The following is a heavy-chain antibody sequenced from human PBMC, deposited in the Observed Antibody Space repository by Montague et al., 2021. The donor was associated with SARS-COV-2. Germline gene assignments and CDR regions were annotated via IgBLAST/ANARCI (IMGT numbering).Heavy chain of an antibody. CDR1: GFTLSSYS. CDR2: ISSNSSYI. J-gene: IGHJ5*02. V-gene: IGHV3-21*01. D-gene: IGHD3-16*02. Sequence: SQRVSCAASGFTLSSYSMNWVRQAPGQGLAWVSSISSNSSYIYYADSVTGRFTISRDNAKNSLYLQMNSLRAEDTAVYYCARDDYVGGSYRYSQYNWFDPWGQGTLVTVSS. CDR3: ARDDYVGGSYRYSQYNWFDP.